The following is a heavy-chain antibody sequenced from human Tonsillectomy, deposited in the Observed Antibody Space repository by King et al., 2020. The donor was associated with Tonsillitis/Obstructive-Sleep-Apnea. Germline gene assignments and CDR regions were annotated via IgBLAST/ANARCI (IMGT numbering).Heavy chain of an antibody. Sequence: VQLVESGGGLVQPGGSLRLSCAASGFTFSSYTMSWVRQAPGKGLEWVSAISKSASSTHYADSVKGRFTISRDNSRNTLFLQMNSLRAEDTAVYYCAKDGWSHWGQGTLVTVSS. CDR2: ISKSASST. V-gene: IGHV3-23*04. D-gene: IGHD3-3*01. CDR3: AKDGWSH. CDR1: GFTFSSYT. J-gene: IGHJ4*02.